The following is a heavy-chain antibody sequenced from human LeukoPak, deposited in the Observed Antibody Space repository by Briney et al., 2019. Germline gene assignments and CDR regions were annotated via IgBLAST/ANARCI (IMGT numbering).Heavy chain of an antibody. Sequence: GASVKVSCKASGGTFSSYAISWVRQAPGQGLEWMGGIIPIFGTANYAQKFQGRVTITADESTSTAYMELSSLRSEDTAVYYCARVVTSYYDSSGPEGRIFQHWGQGTLVTVSS. D-gene: IGHD3-22*01. J-gene: IGHJ1*01. CDR3: ARVVTSYYDSSGPEGRIFQH. CDR2: IIPIFGTA. CDR1: GGTFSSYA. V-gene: IGHV1-69*01.